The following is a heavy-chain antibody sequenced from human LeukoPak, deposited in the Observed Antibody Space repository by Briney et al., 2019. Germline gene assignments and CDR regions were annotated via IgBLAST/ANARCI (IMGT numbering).Heavy chain of an antibody. J-gene: IGHJ6*03. V-gene: IGHV1-46*01. CDR1: GYTFTTYY. CDR2: INPSGGST. Sequence: ASVKVSCKASGYTFTTYYMHWVRQAPGQGLEWMGIINPSGGSTSYAQKFQGRVSMTRDTSTGTIYMELSSLRSEDTAVFYCARRLNYYYYMDVWGKGTTVTVSS. CDR3: ARRLNYYYYMDV.